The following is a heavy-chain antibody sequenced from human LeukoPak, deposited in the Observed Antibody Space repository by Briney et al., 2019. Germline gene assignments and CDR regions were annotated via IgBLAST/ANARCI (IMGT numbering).Heavy chain of an antibody. Sequence: ASETLSLTCTVSGVSISSSSYYWGWIRQPPGKGLEWIGSIYCSGSTYYNPSLKSRVTISVDTSKNQFSLKLSSVTAADTAVYYCAREKGATTGIDYWGQGTLVTVSS. CDR1: GVSISSSSYY. V-gene: IGHV4-39*02. CDR2: IYCSGST. J-gene: IGHJ4*02. CDR3: AREKGATTGIDY. D-gene: IGHD1-26*01.